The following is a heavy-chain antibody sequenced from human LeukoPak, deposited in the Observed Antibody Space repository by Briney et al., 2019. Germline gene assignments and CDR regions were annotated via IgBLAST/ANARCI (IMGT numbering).Heavy chain of an antibody. CDR3: ARHAYYYDSSGYYFDY. CDR2: IYYSGST. CDR1: GGSISSYY. J-gene: IGHJ4*02. D-gene: IGHD3-22*01. Sequence: PSETLSLTCTVSGGSISSYYWSWIRQPPGKGLEWIGYIYYSGSTNYNPSLKSRVTISVDTSKNQFSLKLSSVTAADTAMYYCARHAYYYDSSGYYFDYWGQGTLVTVSS. V-gene: IGHV4-59*08.